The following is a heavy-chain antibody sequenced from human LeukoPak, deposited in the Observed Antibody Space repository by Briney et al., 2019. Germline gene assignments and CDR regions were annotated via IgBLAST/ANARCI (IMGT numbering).Heavy chain of an antibody. D-gene: IGHD3-22*01. Sequence: SETLSLTCTVSGGSISSYYWSWIRQPPGKGPEWIGYIYYSGSTNYNPSLKSRVTISVDTSKNQFSLKLSSATAADTAVYYCATGYYDSSGYYPPDAFDIWGQGTMVTVSS. V-gene: IGHV4-59*01. CDR2: IYYSGST. CDR3: ATGYYDSSGYYPPDAFDI. CDR1: GGSISSYY. J-gene: IGHJ3*02.